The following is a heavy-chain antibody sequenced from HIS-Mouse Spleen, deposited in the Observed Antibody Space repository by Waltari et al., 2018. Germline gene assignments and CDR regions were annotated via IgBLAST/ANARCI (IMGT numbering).Heavy chain of an antibody. CDR2: IYYSGST. CDR1: ISSYY. CDR3: ARTVLWFGESDYYYYGMDV. J-gene: IGHJ6*02. D-gene: IGHD3-10*01. Sequence: ISSYYWSWIRQPPGKGLEWIGYIYYSGSTNYNPSLKSRVTISVDTSKNQFSLKLSSVTAADTAVYYCARTVLWFGESDYYYYGMDVWGQGTTVTVSS. V-gene: IGHV4-59*01.